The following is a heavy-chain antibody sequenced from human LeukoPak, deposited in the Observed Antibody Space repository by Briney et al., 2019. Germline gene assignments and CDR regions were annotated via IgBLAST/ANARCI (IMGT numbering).Heavy chain of an antibody. J-gene: IGHJ4*02. CDR3: AKDAIVRDYSNSDY. D-gene: IGHD4-11*01. CDR1: GYTFTNYY. V-gene: IGHV1-2*02. CDR2: INPNSGGT. Sequence: ASVKVSCKASGYTFTNYYIHWVRQAPGQGLEWMGWINPNSGGTNYAQKFQGRVTMTRDASISTAYMELSRLTSDDTAVYYCAKDAIVRDYSNSDYWGQGTLVTVSS.